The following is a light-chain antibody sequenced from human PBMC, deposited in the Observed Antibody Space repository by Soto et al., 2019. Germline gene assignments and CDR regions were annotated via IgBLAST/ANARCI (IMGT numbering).Light chain of an antibody. J-gene: IGKJ5*01. CDR3: QQYNSYPIT. Sequence: DIPMTQSPSTLSASVGDIVSITCRASQSISSWLAWYQQKPGKAPKLLIYDASSLESGVPSRFSDSGSGTEFTLTIRSLQPDDFASYYCQQYNSYPITFVQGTRVEIK. V-gene: IGKV1-5*01. CDR1: QSISSW. CDR2: DAS.